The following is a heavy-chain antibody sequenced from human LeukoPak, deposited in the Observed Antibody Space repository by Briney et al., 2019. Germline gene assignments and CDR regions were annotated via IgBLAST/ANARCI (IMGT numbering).Heavy chain of an antibody. D-gene: IGHD6-13*01. CDR3: ARDRAAGISYYYYGMDV. V-gene: IGHV3-30*02. Sequence: GGSLRLSCAASGFTFSNYGMHWVRQAPGKGLEWVSFIRYDGSNKYYADSVEGRFTISRDNAKNSLYLQMNSLRAEDTAVYYCARDRAAGISYYYYGMDVWGQGTTVTVSS. CDR1: GFTFSNYG. J-gene: IGHJ6*02. CDR2: IRYDGSNK.